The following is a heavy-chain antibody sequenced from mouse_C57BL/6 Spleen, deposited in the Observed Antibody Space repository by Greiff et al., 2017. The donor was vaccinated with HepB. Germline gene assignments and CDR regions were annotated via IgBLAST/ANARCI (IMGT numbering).Heavy chain of an antibody. J-gene: IGHJ2*01. D-gene: IGHD4-1*01. CDR1: GYTFTSYW. Sequence: VQLQQPGAELVKPGASVKLSCKASGYTFTSYWMQWVKQRPGQGLEWIGEIDPSDSYTNYNQKFKGKATLTVDTASSTAYMQLSSLTSEDSAVYYCARPGICPFDYWGQGTTLTVSS. V-gene: IGHV1-50*01. CDR2: IDPSDSYT. CDR3: ARPGICPFDY.